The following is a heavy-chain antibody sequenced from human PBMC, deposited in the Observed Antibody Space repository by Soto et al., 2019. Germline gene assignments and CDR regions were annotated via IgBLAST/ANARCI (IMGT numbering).Heavy chain of an antibody. V-gene: IGHV3-74*01. CDR3: TRHGSGDYFLWDP. CDR1: GFTFSSFW. D-gene: IGHD4-17*01. CDR2: ASPDGTST. J-gene: IGHJ5*02. Sequence: PGVSLRLSCAASGFTFSSFWMHWVRQAPGKGLEWVSRASPDGTSTSYADSVKGRFTISRDNAKNTLFMQMNSLRAEDTAVYYCTRHGSGDYFLWDPWGQGTLVTISS.